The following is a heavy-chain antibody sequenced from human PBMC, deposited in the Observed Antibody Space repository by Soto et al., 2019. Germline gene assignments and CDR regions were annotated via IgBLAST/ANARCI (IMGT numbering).Heavy chain of an antibody. V-gene: IGHV2-5*01. D-gene: IGHD3-3*01. CDR1: GFSLSTSGVG. CDR3: AHRYYDFWSDPGGFDP. Sequence: SGPTLVNPTQTLTLTCTFSGFSLSTSGVGVGWIRQPPGKALEWLALIYWNDDKRYSPSLKSRLTITKDTSKNQVVLTMTNMDPVDTATYYCAHRYYDFWSDPGGFDPWGQGALVTVSS. J-gene: IGHJ5*02. CDR2: IYWNDDK.